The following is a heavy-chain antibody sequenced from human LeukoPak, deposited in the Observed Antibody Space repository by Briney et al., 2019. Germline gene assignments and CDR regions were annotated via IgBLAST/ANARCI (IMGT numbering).Heavy chain of an antibody. J-gene: IGHJ4*02. V-gene: IGHV3-23*01. CDR1: GLTFSGYA. CDR2: ISGSGGST. CDR3: AKDCSSTSCYTDDY. Sequence: PGGSLRLSCAASGLTFSGYAMSWVRQAPGKGLEWVSAISGSGGSTYYADSVKGRFTISRDNSKNTLYLQMNSLRAEDTAVYYCAKDCSSTSCYTDDYWGQGTLVTVSS. D-gene: IGHD2-2*02.